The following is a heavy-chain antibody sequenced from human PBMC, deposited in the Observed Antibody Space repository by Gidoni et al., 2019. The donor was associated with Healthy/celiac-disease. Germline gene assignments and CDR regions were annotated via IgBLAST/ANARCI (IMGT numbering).Heavy chain of an antibody. CDR1: GGSFSGYY. Sequence: QVQLQQWGAGLLKPSETLSLTCAVDGGSFSGYYWSWVRQPQGKGLEWIGEINHSGSTNYNPSLKSRVTISVDTSNNQFSLKLSSVTAADTAVSYCARTLVGAGGFDYWGQGTLVTVSS. D-gene: IGHD1-26*01. CDR2: INHSGST. V-gene: IGHV4-34*01. J-gene: IGHJ4*02. CDR3: ARTLVGAGGFDY.